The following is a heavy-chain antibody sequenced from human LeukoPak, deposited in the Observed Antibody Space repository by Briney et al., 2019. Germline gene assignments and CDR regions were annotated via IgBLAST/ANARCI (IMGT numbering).Heavy chain of an antibody. CDR1: GGTFSSYA. D-gene: IGHD3-10*01. Sequence: GASVTVSCKASGGTFSSYAISWVRQAPGQGLEWMGGIIPIFGTANYAQKFQGRVTITADESTSTAYMELSSLRSEDTAVYYCARDVSLPRFGELLSGWFDPWGQGTLVTVSS. CDR2: IIPIFGTA. CDR3: ARDVSLPRFGELLSGWFDP. V-gene: IGHV1-69*13. J-gene: IGHJ5*02.